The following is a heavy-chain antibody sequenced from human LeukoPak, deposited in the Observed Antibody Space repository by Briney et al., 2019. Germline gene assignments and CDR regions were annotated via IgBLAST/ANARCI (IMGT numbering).Heavy chain of an antibody. CDR1: GFTFSSYS. CDR2: ISSSSSYI. Sequence: GGSLRLSCAASGFTFSSYSMNWVRQAPGKGLEWVSSISSSSSYIYYADSVKGRFTISRDNAKNSPYLQMNSLRAEDTAVYYCARDQPRLSFYYYGMDVWGQGTTVTVSS. J-gene: IGHJ6*02. CDR3: ARDQPRLSFYYYGMDV. V-gene: IGHV3-21*01. D-gene: IGHD4/OR15-4a*01.